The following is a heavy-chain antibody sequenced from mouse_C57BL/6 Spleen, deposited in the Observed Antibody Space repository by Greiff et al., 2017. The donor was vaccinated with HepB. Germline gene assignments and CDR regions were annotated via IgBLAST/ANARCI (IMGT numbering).Heavy chain of an antibody. J-gene: IGHJ2*01. CDR2: IYPRSGNT. V-gene: IGHV1-81*01. Sequence: VMLVESGAELARPGASVKLSCKASGYTFTSYGISWVKQRTGQGLEWIGEIYPRSGNTYYNEKFKGKATLTADISSSTAYMELRSLTSEDSAVYFCAHYYGSSYDYFDYWGQGTTLTVSS. D-gene: IGHD1-1*01. CDR3: AHYYGSSYDYFDY. CDR1: GYTFTSYG.